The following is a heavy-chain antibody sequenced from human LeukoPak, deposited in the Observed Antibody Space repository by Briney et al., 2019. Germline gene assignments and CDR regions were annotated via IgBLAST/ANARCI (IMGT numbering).Heavy chain of an antibody. V-gene: IGHV1-8*03. D-gene: IGHD4-17*01. J-gene: IGHJ4*02. CDR1: GYTFSSYD. Sequence: GASVKVSCKASGYTFSSYDINWVRQATGQGPEWMGWINPNSGHTGFAQKFQGRVTITRNTAISTAYMEFSSLRSEDTAVYYCARHGAYRYYWGQGTLVTVSS. CDR2: INPNSGHT. CDR3: ARHGAYRYY.